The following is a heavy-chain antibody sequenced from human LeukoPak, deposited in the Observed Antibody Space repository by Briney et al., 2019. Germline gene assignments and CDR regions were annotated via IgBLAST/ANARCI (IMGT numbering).Heavy chain of an antibody. CDR1: GFAFSSCG. D-gene: IGHD3-22*01. V-gene: IGHV3-33*01. CDR3: ARGSSYNEGGGYYYALDY. J-gene: IGHJ4*02. Sequence: GRSLRLSCAASGFAFSSCGMHWVRQAPGKGLEWVALIWYDGSDKYYTDYVKGRFTISRDNYKNTLSQQMNSLRAEDTAEYYCARGSSYNEGGGYYYALDYWGQGTLVTVSS. CDR2: IWYDGSDK.